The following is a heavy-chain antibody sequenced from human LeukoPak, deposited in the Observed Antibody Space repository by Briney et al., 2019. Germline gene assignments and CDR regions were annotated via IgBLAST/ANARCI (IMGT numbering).Heavy chain of an antibody. CDR3: ARGSGGSSWYKRFDP. D-gene: IGHD6-13*01. J-gene: IGHJ5*02. V-gene: IGHV3-48*04. CDR1: GFTFSSYS. Sequence: GGSLRLSCAASGFTFSSYSMNWVRQAPGKGLEWVSYISSSSSTIYYADSVKGRFTISRDNAKNSLYLQMNSLRAEDTAVYYCARGSGGSSWYKRFDPWGQGTLVTVSS. CDR2: ISSSSSTI.